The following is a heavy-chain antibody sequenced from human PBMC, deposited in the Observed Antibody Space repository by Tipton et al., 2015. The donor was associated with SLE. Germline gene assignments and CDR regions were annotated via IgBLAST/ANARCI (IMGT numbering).Heavy chain of an antibody. CDR3: AISWRILAKYAFDI. V-gene: IGHV1-69*05. CDR2: IIPIFGTA. Sequence: QLVQSGPEVKKPGSSVKVSCKASGGTLSSYAISWVRQAPGQGLEWMGGIIPIFGTANYAQKFQGRVTITTDESTSTAYMELSSLRSEDTAVYYCAISWRILAKYAFDIWGQGTMVTVSS. D-gene: IGHD4/OR15-4a*01. J-gene: IGHJ3*02. CDR1: GGTLSSYA.